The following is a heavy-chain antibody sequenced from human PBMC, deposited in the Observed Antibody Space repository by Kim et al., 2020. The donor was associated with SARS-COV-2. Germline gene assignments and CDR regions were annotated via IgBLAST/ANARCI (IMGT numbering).Heavy chain of an antibody. D-gene: IGHD2-15*01. Sequence: GGSLRLSCAASGFTFGDYYMRWVRQAPGKGLEWLSYIGTDSIHTVYADSVMGRFTISRDNAKKSLWLQMSSLRVDDTAVYYCASGGGDSYYHDMDVWGRGTTVTVS. V-gene: IGHV3-11*03. CDR2: IGTDSIHT. J-gene: IGHJ6*02. CDR3: ASGGGDSYYHDMDV. CDR1: GFTFGDYY.